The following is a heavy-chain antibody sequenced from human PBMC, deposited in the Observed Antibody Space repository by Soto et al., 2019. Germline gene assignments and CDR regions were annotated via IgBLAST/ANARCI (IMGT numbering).Heavy chain of an antibody. Sequence: QVQLVQSGAEVKKPGSSVKVSCKASGGTFSSYTISWVRQAPGQGLEWMGRIIPIRGIANYAQKVQGRVTITADKSTSTAYSELRSLTSEDTAVYCCARRYDYGDCNVEHCRFDYCGQGTLVTVTS. CDR3: ARRYDYGDCNVEHCRFDY. D-gene: IGHD4-17*01. CDR1: GGTFSSYT. J-gene: IGHJ4*02. CDR2: IIPIRGIA. V-gene: IGHV1-69*02.